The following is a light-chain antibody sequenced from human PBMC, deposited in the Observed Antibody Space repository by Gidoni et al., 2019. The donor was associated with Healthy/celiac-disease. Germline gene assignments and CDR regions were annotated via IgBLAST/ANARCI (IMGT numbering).Light chain of an antibody. CDR2: GAS. Sequence: IVLKQSPGTLSLSPGERATLSCRASQSVSSSYLAWYQQKPGQAPRLLIYGASSRATVIPDRFSGGGSGTDFTLTISILDPEDFAVYYCQQYGSSPGTFGQGTKVEIK. V-gene: IGKV3-20*01. CDR3: QQYGSSPGT. J-gene: IGKJ1*01. CDR1: QSVSSSY.